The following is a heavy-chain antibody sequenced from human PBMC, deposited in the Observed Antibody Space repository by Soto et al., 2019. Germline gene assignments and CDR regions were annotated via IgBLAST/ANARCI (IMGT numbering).Heavy chain of an antibody. Sequence: SSETLSLTCAVSGGSVTSGSYYWSWIRQPPGKGLEWIGNIHFSGSTHYNSSLKSRVTISIDTSKNHFSLNVTSVTAADTAVYYCARESFGTSLFDYWGQGALVTVSS. CDR1: GGSVTSGSYY. CDR3: ARESFGTSLFDY. V-gene: IGHV4-61*03. CDR2: IHFSGST. J-gene: IGHJ4*02. D-gene: IGHD1-7*01.